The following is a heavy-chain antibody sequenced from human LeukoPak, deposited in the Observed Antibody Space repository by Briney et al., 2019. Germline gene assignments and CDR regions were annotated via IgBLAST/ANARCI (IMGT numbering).Heavy chain of an antibody. D-gene: IGHD4-23*01. CDR2: IKQDGREK. J-gene: IGHJ4*02. CDR3: ARVPGVTRYFDS. Sequence: PGGSLRLSCAASGFTFTCCWMSWVRQTQGKGLEWVASIKQDGREKFYADSVKGRFTISRDNAKNSLYLQVNSLRAEDTAVYYCARVPGVTRYFDSWGQGILVTVSS. V-gene: IGHV3-7*01. CDR1: GFTFTCCW.